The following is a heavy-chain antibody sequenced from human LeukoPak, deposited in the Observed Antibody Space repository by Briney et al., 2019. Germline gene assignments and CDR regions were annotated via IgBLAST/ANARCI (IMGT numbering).Heavy chain of an antibody. J-gene: IGHJ1*01. CDR3: AKVVATIEYFQH. Sequence: QPGGSLRLSCAASGFTFSSYAMSWVRQAPGKGLEWVSTISGSVGSTYYADSVKGRFTISRDNSKNTLYPQMNSLRAEDTALYYCAKVVATIEYFQHWGQGTLVTVSS. D-gene: IGHD5-12*01. V-gene: IGHV3-23*01. CDR2: ISGSVGST. CDR1: GFTFSSYA.